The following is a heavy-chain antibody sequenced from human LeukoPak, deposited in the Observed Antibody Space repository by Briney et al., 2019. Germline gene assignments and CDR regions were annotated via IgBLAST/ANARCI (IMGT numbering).Heavy chain of an antibody. J-gene: IGHJ4*02. CDR1: GLTFSSYW. V-gene: IGHV3-7*01. CDR3: ARDSWAAADY. Sequence: GGSLRLSCAASGLTFSSYWMSWVRQAPGKGLEWVANIKQDGSEKYYVDSVKGRFTISRDNAKNSLYLQMNSLRAEDTAVYYCARDSWAAADYWGQGTLVTVSS. CDR2: IKQDGSEK. D-gene: IGHD2-2*01.